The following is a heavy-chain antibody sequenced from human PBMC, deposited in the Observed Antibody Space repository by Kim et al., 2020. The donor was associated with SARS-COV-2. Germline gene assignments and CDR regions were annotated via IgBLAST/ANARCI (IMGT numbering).Heavy chain of an antibody. CDR2: INAGTGNT. V-gene: IGHV1-3*01. J-gene: IGHJ1*01. D-gene: IGHD3-22*01. CDR3: ARAYYHDSSAYYGPAEYFQY. CDR1: GYTFPNYV. Sequence: ASVKVSCKASGYTFPNYVMHWVRQAPGQRPEWMGWINAGTGNTKYSQNFQGRVTITRDTSASTAYMELSSLRSEDSAIYYCARAYYHDSSAYYGPAEYFQYWGQGTLVTVSS.